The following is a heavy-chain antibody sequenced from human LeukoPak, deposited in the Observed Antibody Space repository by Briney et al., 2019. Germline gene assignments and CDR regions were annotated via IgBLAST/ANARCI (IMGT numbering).Heavy chain of an antibody. CDR1: GYPFTGYF. J-gene: IGHJ4*02. D-gene: IGHD1-26*01. V-gene: IGHV1-2*02. CDR2: INPDSGGT. Sequence: ASVKVSCKASGYPFTGYFIHWVRQAPGQGLEWMGWINPDSGGTSYPPKFQGRVTMTRDTSISTAYMEVSGLRSDDTAVYYCARDLRGLGDYFDYWAREPWSPSP. CDR3: ARDLRGLGDYFDY.